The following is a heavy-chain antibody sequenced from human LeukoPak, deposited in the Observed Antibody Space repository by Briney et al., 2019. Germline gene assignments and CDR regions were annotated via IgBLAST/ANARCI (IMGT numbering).Heavy chain of an antibody. CDR2: ISSSSSYI. J-gene: IGHJ6*03. V-gene: IGHV3-21*01. D-gene: IGHD5-18*01. Sequence: GGSLRLSCAASGFTFGSYSMNWVRQAPGKGLEWVSSISSSSSYIYYADSVKGRFTISRDNAKNSLYLQMNSLRAEDTAVYYCAKLTRFVDTAMAPGSDYYYYMDVWGKGTTVTVSS. CDR3: AKLTRFVDTAMAPGSDYYYYMDV. CDR1: GFTFGSYS.